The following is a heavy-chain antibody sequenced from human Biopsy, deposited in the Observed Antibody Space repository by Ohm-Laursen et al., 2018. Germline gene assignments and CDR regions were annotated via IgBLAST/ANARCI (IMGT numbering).Heavy chain of an antibody. Sequence: GSLRLSCAASGFTFSSHAMEWVRQAPGKGLEWVSSIAERSTYISYADSVKGRFTISRDNAQNSLYLQMNNLRVEDTAVYYCARERGRKSIAATDYWGQGALVTVSS. J-gene: IGHJ4*02. V-gene: IGHV3-21*06. CDR1: GFTFSSHA. CDR3: ARERGRKSIAATDY. D-gene: IGHD6-6*01. CDR2: IAERSTYI.